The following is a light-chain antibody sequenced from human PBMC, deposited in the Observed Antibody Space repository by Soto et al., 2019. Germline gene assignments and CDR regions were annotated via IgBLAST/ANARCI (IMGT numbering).Light chain of an antibody. J-gene: IGLJ2*01. CDR1: NRDVGAYNY. CDR2: DVK. V-gene: IGLV2-11*01. CDR3: FSFSGG. Sequence: QSALTQPRSVSGSPGQSVTISCTGTNRDVGAYNYVSWYQQHPGKAPKLIIYDVKKRPSGVPDRFSGSKSGITASLTISGLQAEDEADYHCFSFSGGIGGGTKLTVL.